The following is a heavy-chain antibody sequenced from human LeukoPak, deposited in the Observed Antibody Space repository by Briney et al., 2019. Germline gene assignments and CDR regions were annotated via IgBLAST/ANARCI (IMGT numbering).Heavy chain of an antibody. CDR2: INHSGSS. J-gene: IGHJ3*01. Sequence: SETLSLTCAVYGGPLSRYYWRWIRHPPGKGREWIGEINHSGSSYCNPSLKSRVSIFVVTSKNQFSLMLSSVTGVDTAIYYCARTNDIAAAGAFDLWGQGTLVTDSS. V-gene: IGHV4-34*01. CDR3: ARTNDIAAAGAFDL. D-gene: IGHD6-13*01. CDR1: GGPLSRYY.